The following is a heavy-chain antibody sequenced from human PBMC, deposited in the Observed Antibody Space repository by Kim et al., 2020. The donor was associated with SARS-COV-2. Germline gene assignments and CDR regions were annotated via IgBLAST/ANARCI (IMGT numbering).Heavy chain of an antibody. Sequence: DSVKGRFTISRDNAKNSLYLQMNSLSAEDTALYYCAKDAYYYDSSGCFDYWGQVTLVTVSS. CDR3: AKDAYYYDSSGCFDY. J-gene: IGHJ4*02. V-gene: IGHV3-9*01. D-gene: IGHD3-22*01.